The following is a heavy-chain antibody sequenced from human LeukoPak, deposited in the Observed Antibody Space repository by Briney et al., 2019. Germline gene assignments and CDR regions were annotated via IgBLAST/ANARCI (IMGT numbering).Heavy chain of an antibody. D-gene: IGHD3-22*01. CDR1: GYSFTSYW. Sequence: GESLKISCKGFGYSFTSYWIGWVRQMPGKGLEWMGIIYPGDSDTRYSPSFQGQVTISADKSISTAYLQWSSLKASDTAMYYCARVENYYDSSGYYGYWGQGTLVTVSS. J-gene: IGHJ4*02. V-gene: IGHV5-51*01. CDR2: IYPGDSDT. CDR3: ARVENYYDSSGYYGY.